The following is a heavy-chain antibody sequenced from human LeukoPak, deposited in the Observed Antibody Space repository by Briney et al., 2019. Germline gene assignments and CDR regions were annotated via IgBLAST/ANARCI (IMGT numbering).Heavy chain of an antibody. CDR3: ARGIPSIAGTTNWFDP. CDR2: INHNGST. Sequence: SETLSLTCAVYGGSFSGYYWSWIRQPPGKGPEWIGEINHNGSTNYNPSLKSRVTISVDTSKNQFSLKLSSVTAADTAVYYCARGIPSIAGTTNWFDPWGQGTLVTVSS. V-gene: IGHV4-34*01. J-gene: IGHJ5*02. D-gene: IGHD1-7*01. CDR1: GGSFSGYY.